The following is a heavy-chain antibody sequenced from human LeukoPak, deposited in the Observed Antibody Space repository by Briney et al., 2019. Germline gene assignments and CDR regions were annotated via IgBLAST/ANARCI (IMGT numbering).Heavy chain of an antibody. Sequence: SVKVSCKASGGTFSSYAISWVRQAPGQGLEWMGRIIPIFGIAYYAQKFQGRVTITADKSTSTAYMELSSLRSEDTAVYYCARVYDYVWGWGHNWFDPWGQGTLVTVSS. CDR3: ARVYDYVWGWGHNWFDP. CDR1: GGTFSSYA. J-gene: IGHJ5*02. CDR2: IIPIFGIA. V-gene: IGHV1-69*04. D-gene: IGHD3-16*01.